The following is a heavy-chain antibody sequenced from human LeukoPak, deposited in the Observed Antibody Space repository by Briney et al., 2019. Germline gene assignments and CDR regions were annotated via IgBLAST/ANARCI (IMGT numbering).Heavy chain of an antibody. Sequence: PGGSLRPSCAASGFTFSSYNMQWVRQAPGKGLDWVSSISAYSTYIYYADSVKGRFTISRDNAKNSLYLQMNNLRAVDTAVYYCARSNYDTSGYVYWGQGTLVTVSS. CDR2: ISAYSTYI. J-gene: IGHJ4*02. CDR1: GFTFSSYN. CDR3: ARSNYDTSGYVY. V-gene: IGHV3-21*01. D-gene: IGHD3-22*01.